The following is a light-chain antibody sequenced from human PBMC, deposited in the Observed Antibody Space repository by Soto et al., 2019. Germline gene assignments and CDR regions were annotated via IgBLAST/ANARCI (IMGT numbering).Light chain of an antibody. CDR3: QHYQSGHPIA. J-gene: IGKJ5*01. V-gene: IGKV3-20*01. CDR1: QSVGTR. Sequence: EILLTQSAYTLSWSPGERATLSWRAAQSVGTRLAWYQHKTGQAPRLLISGASSRATGIPDRFTGSGSATSFTLTISRLEPEDFALYYCQHYQSGHPIAFGQGTRLEIK. CDR2: GAS.